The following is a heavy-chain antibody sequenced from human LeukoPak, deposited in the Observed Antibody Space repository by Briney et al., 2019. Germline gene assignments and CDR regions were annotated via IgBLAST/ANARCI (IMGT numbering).Heavy chain of an antibody. Sequence: SETLSLTCTVSGGSISSGSYYWSWIRQPAGKGLEWIGRIYTSGSTNYNPSLKSRVTISVDTSKNQFSLKLSSVTAADTAVYYCARGSTQKILTGYPRAFDIWGQGTMVTVSS. J-gene: IGHJ3*02. V-gene: IGHV4-61*02. CDR3: ARGSTQKILTGYPRAFDI. CDR2: IYTSGST. CDR1: GGSISSGSYY. D-gene: IGHD3-9*01.